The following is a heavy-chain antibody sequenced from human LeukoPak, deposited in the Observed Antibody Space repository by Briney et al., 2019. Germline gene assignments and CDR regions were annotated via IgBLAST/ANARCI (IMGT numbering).Heavy chain of an antibody. CDR2: INHSGST. J-gene: IGHJ4*02. V-gene: IGHV4-34*01. Sequence: PSETLSLTCAVYGGSFSGYYWSWIRQPPGKGLEWIGEINHSGSTNYNPSLKSRVTISVDTSENQFSLKLSSVTAADTAVYYCASSGSYSHVDYWGQGTLVTVSS. CDR3: ASSGSYSHVDY. CDR1: GGSFSGYY. D-gene: IGHD3-10*01.